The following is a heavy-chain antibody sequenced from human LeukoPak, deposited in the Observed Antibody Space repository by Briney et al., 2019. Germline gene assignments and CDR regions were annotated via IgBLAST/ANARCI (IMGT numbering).Heavy chain of an antibody. CDR2: IGGGGYTT. J-gene: IGHJ4*02. CDR1: PLTFCNDG. V-gene: IGHV3-23*01. Sequence: GGSLRLSCVASPLTFCNDGMNWVRHAPGEGLEWVSSIGGGGYTTYYADSVRGRFTISTDNSKNSTYLQMSSLRAEETAIYCCAEVESSYCRIWGQGTLVTVSS. CDR3: AEVESSYCRI. D-gene: IGHD3-10*01.